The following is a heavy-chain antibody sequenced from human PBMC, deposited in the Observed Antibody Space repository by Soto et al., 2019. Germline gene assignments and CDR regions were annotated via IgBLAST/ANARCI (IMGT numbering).Heavy chain of an antibody. D-gene: IGHD1-26*01. Sequence: GSLRLSCAASGFGLSSYAASWVRQAPGKGLEWVSVISGSGGATYYADSVKGRFTISRDNSKNTLYLQMNSVRAEDTAVYYCAKYTWDDLPPSFWGQGTQVTV. CDR3: AKYTWDDLPPSF. V-gene: IGHV3-23*01. J-gene: IGHJ4*02. CDR1: GFGLSSYA. CDR2: ISGSGGAT.